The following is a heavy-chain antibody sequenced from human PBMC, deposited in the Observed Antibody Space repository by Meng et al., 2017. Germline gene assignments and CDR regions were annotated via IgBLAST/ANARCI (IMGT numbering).Heavy chain of an antibody. J-gene: IGHJ4*02. Sequence: VQLQESGPGLVKPSETLSLPCTVSGGSISSYYWSWIRQPPGKGLEWIGYIYYSGSTNYNPSLKSRVTISVDTSKNQFSLKLSSVTAADTAVYYCAREGAYCSGGSCYYFDYWGQGTLVTVSS. CDR3: AREGAYCSGGSCYYFDY. CDR2: IYYSGST. V-gene: IGHV4-59*01. CDR1: GGSISSYY. D-gene: IGHD2-15*01.